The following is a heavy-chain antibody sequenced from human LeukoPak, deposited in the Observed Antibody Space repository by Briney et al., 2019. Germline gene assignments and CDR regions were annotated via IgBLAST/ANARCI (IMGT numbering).Heavy chain of an antibody. D-gene: IGHD3-22*01. Sequence: GGSLRLSCAASGFTFSSHAMSWVRQAPGKGLEWVSAISGSVGRTFYADSVKGRFTISRDNSKNTLYLQMNSLRAEDTALYYCAKGIDSSGYYPFDYWGQGTLVTVSS. CDR3: AKGIDSSGYYPFDY. V-gene: IGHV3-23*01. CDR1: GFTFSSHA. CDR2: ISGSVGRT. J-gene: IGHJ4*02.